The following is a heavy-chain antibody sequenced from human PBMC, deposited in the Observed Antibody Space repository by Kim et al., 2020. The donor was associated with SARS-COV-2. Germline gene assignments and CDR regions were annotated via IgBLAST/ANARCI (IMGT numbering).Heavy chain of an antibody. V-gene: IGHV5-10-1*01. Sequence: GESLKISCKGSGYSFTSYWISWVRQMPGKGLEWMGRIDPSDSYTNYSPSFQGHVTISADKSISTAYLQWSSLKASDTAMYYCARHGPIAVAYLDYWGQGTLVTVSS. CDR2: IDPSDSYT. CDR3: ARHGPIAVAYLDY. CDR1: GYSFTSYW. D-gene: IGHD6-19*01. J-gene: IGHJ4*02.